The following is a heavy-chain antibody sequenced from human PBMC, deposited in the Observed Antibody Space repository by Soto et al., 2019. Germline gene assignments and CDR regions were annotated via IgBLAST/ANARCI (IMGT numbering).Heavy chain of an antibody. J-gene: IGHJ4*02. V-gene: IGHV4-59*01. D-gene: IGHD1-26*01. CDR3: ARAVGGRNDY. CDR1: GGSISSYY. CDR2: ISYRGST. Sequence: SETLSLTCTVSGGSISSYYWSWIRQPPGKGLEWIGYISYRGSTNYNPSLKSRVTISVDTSKNQFSLKLSSVTAADTAVYYCARAVGGRNDYWGQGTMGTVSS.